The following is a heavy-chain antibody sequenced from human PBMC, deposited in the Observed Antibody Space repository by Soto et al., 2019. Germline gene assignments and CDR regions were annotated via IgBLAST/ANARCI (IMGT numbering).Heavy chain of an antibody. CDR3: AKHTVTTRTPFDY. CDR1: GFTFSSYA. D-gene: IGHD4-17*01. J-gene: IGHJ4*02. CDR2: ISSSGGST. V-gene: IGHV3-23*01. Sequence: GGSLRLSCAASGFTFSSYAMSWVRQAPGKGLEWVSIISSSGGSTYYADSVKGRFTISRDNSKNTLYLQMNSLRAEDTAVYYCAKHTVTTRTPFDYWGQATLVTVSS.